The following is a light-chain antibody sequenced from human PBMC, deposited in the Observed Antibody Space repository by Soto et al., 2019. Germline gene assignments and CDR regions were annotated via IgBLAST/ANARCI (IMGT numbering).Light chain of an antibody. Sequence: QSALTQPASVSGSPGQSITISCTGTSSDIGGSDFVSWYQQHPGKAPKLVMSEVNNRPSGVSSRFSGSKSGNTASLTISGLQAEDEADYYCCSYTTTNTVVFGGGTKVTV. V-gene: IGLV2-14*01. CDR2: EVN. CDR3: CSYTTTNTVV. CDR1: SSDIGGSDF. J-gene: IGLJ2*01.